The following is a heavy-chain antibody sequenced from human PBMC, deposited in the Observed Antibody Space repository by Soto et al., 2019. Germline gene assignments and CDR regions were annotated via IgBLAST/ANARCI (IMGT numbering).Heavy chain of an antibody. Sequence: SETLSLTCAVYGGSFSGYYWSWIRQPPGKGLEWIGEINHSGSTNYNPSLKSRVTISVDTSKNQFSLKLSSVTAADTAVYYCARVAGIAAAGYWGQGTLVTVSS. CDR2: INHSGST. CDR1: GGSFSGYY. D-gene: IGHD6-13*01. J-gene: IGHJ4*02. CDR3: ARVAGIAAAGY. V-gene: IGHV4-34*01.